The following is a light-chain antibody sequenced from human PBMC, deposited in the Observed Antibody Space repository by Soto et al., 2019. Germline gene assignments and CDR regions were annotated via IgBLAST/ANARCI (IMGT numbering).Light chain of an antibody. Sequence: QSVLTQPPSVSGAPGQRVTISCTGSSSNIGAGYDVHWYQQLLGTAPKLLIYGNSNRPSGVPDRFSGSKSGTSASLAITGLQAEDEADYYCQSYDSSLKVFGGGTKVTVL. CDR2: GNS. CDR3: QSYDSSLKV. CDR1: SSNIGAGYD. V-gene: IGLV1-40*01. J-gene: IGLJ3*02.